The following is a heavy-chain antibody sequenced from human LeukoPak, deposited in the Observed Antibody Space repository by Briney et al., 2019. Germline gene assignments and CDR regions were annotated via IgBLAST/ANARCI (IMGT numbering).Heavy chain of an antibody. V-gene: IGHV4-59*12. CDR3: ARGHNYDFWSGFTY. J-gene: IGHJ4*02. D-gene: IGHD3-3*01. CDR2: IYYSGST. Sequence: SETLSLTCTVSGGSISSYYWSWIRQPPGKGLEWIGYIYYSGSTNYNPSLKSRVTISVDTSKNQFSLKLSSVTAADTAVYYCARGHNYDFWSGFTYWGQGTLVTVSS. CDR1: GGSISSYY.